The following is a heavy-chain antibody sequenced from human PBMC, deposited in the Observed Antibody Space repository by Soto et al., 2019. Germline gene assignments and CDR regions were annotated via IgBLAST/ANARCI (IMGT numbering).Heavy chain of an antibody. CDR2: IRSKANNYAT. D-gene: IGHD1-26*01. CDR1: GYTFSDSA. J-gene: IGHJ4*02. V-gene: IGHV3-73*02. Sequence: EVQLVESGGGLVQPGGSLKLSCAASGYTFSDSAMHWVRQASGKGLEWVGRIRSKANNYATVYAASVKGRFTISRDDSKHTAYLQMNSLKTEDTAVYYCARLWSSREPNFDSWGQGTLVSVSS. CDR3: ARLWSSREPNFDS.